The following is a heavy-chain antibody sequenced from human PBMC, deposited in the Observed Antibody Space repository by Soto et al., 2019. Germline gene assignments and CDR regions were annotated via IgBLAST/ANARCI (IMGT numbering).Heavy chain of an antibody. V-gene: IGHV4-4*02. Sequence: QVQLQESGPGLVKPSGTLSLTCAVSGDSVSNTKWWSWVRQPPGKGLEWIGEIYHTGSTNYNPSLRSRVTISIDKSKNHFSLELSSVTAADTAVYYCTRVGGGAWIDYWGQGTLVTVSS. CDR3: TRVGGGAWIDY. CDR2: IYHTGST. CDR1: GDSVSNTKW. J-gene: IGHJ4*02. D-gene: IGHD2-21*01.